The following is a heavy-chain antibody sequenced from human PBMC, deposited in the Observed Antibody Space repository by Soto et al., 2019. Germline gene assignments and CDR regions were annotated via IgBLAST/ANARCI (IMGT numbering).Heavy chain of an antibody. CDR3: AEGPADQPQREYFAY. CDR1: GGSFSGYS. CDR2: ISPSGST. V-gene: IGHV4-34*01. J-gene: IGHJ4*02. D-gene: IGHD2-2*01. Sequence: QVQLQQWGAGLLKPSETLSLTCAVYGGSFSGYSWTWIRQPPGKGLEWIGEISPSGSTNYNPSLKSRVNISVVTSKDHVSLDVGSVTAGVPAGYYCAEGPADQPQREYFAYWGQGPLGTVFS.